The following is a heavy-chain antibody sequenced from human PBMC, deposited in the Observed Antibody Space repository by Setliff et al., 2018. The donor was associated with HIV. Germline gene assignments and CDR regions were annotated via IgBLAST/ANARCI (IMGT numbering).Heavy chain of an antibody. V-gene: IGHV3-23*01. Sequence: HPVGSLRLSCAASGFTFSSYAMSWVRQAPGKGLEWVSAISGSGGSTYYADSVKGRFTISRDNSKNTLYLQMNSLRAEDTAVYYCAKEGDRGIAAAELCWGQGTKVTVSS. CDR3: AKEGDRGIAAAELC. J-gene: IGHJ3*01. CDR1: GFTFSSYA. D-gene: IGHD6-13*01. CDR2: ISGSGGST.